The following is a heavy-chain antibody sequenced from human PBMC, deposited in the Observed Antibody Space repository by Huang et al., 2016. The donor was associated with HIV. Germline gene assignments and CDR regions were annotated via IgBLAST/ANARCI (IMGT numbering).Heavy chain of an antibody. CDR3: ARSPGPAGDRGPQDAFDF. CDR1: GYTFTSYD. CDR2: MKPNSGNT. J-gene: IGHJ3*01. Sequence: QVQLVQSGAEVKKPGASVKVSCKDSGYTFTSYDINWVRQATGQGLEWLGWMKPNSGNTGYAQKFQGRVSMTRNTSISTAYIELGSLRSEDTAVFYCARSPGPAGDRGPQDAFDFWGQGTMVTVSS. D-gene: IGHD6-25*01. V-gene: IGHV1-8*02.